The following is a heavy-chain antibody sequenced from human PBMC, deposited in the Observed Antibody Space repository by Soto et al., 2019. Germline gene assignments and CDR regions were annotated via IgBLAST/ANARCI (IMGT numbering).Heavy chain of an antibody. D-gene: IGHD2-2*01. Sequence: SVKVSCKTSGGTFNSYLIDWVRQAPGQGLEWMGGIIPAFGTAKYAQKFQGRVTITADKSTTTAYMELRTLTSEDTAVYYCARGLDQPPVGLYFDTWGQGTLVTGFS. V-gene: IGHV1-69*06. J-gene: IGHJ4*02. CDR1: GGTFNSYL. CDR2: IIPAFGTA. CDR3: ARGLDQPPVGLYFDT.